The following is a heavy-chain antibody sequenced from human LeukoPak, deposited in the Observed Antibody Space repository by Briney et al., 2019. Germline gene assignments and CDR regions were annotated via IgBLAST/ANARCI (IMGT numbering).Heavy chain of an antibody. CDR1: GFIFENYG. V-gene: IGHV3-30*03. CDR2: ISHDGRTQ. CDR3: ATDAYFDMRGGPRR. J-gene: IGHJ1*01. D-gene: IGHD3-9*01. Sequence: PGRSLRLSCAASGFIFENYGMHWVRQAPGQGLQWVAVISHDGRTQCYRDSVKGRFTISRDNSKNTLSLELSSLRAEDTAVYYCATDAYFDMRGGPRRWGQGTLVSVSS.